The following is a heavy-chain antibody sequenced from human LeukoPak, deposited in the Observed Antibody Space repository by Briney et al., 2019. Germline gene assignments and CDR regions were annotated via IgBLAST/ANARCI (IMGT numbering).Heavy chain of an antibody. CDR1: GFRFSSYW. V-gene: IGHV3-23*01. CDR2: ISGSDGST. D-gene: IGHD2-15*01. J-gene: IGHJ5*02. Sequence: QSGGSLRLSCAASGFRFSSYWMTWVRQAPGKGLEWVSGISGSDGSTDYADSVKGRFTISRDNSKNTLYLQMNSLRAEDTAVYHCAKDGRGGNCCNWFDPWGQGTLVTVSS. CDR3: AKDGRGGNCCNWFDP.